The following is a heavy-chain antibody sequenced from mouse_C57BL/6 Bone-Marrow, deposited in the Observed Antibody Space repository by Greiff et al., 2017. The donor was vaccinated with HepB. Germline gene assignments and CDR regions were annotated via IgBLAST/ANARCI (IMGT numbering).Heavy chain of an antibody. CDR1: GYSFTDYN. CDR2: INPNYGTT. D-gene: IGHD1-1*01. Sequence: SGPELVKPGASVKISCKASGYSFTDYNMNWVKQSNGKSLEWIGVINPNYGTTSYNQKFKGKATLTVDQSSSTAYMQLNSLTSEDSAVYYCASGYGSSYGNAMDYWGQGTSVTVSS. J-gene: IGHJ4*01. V-gene: IGHV1-39*01. CDR3: ASGYGSSYGNAMDY.